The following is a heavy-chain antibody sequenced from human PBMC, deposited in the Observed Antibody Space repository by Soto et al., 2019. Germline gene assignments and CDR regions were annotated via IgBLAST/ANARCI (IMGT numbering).Heavy chain of an antibody. V-gene: IGHV3-23*01. J-gene: IGHJ6*03. Sequence: GGSLRLSCAASGFTFSSYAMSWVRQAPGKGLEWVSAISGSGGSTYYADSVKGRFTISRDNSKNTLYLQMNSLRAEDTAVYYCAKNVSSSWYRYYYYYYMDVWGKGTTVTVSS. CDR1: GFTFSSYA. CDR3: AKNVSSSWYRYYYYYYMDV. CDR2: ISGSGGST. D-gene: IGHD6-13*01.